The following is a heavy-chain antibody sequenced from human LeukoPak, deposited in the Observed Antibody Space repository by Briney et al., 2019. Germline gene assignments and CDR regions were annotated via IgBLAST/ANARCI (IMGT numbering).Heavy chain of an antibody. D-gene: IGHD3-10*01. Sequence: SETLSLTCTVSGGSISSYYWSWIRQPPGKGLEWIGYIYYSGSINYNPSLKSRVTISVDTSKNQFSLKLSSVTAADTAVYYCARVPMVRGAFMDVWGQGATVTVSS. V-gene: IGHV4-59*08. CDR1: GGSISSYY. CDR3: ARVPMVRGAFMDV. J-gene: IGHJ6*02. CDR2: IYYSGSI.